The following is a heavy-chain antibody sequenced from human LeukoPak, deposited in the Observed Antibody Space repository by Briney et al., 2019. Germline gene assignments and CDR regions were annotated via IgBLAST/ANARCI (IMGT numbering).Heavy chain of an antibody. V-gene: IGHV4-59*01. CDR1: GGSISSYY. CDR3: ARVQWLEDVNYFDY. D-gene: IGHD6-19*01. J-gene: IGHJ4*02. CDR2: IYYSGST. Sequence: KPSETLSLTCTVSGGSISSYYWSWIRQPPGKGLEWIGYIYYSGSTNYNPSLKSRVTISVDTSKNQFSLKLSSVTAADTAVYYCARVQWLEDVNYFDYWGQGTLVTVSS.